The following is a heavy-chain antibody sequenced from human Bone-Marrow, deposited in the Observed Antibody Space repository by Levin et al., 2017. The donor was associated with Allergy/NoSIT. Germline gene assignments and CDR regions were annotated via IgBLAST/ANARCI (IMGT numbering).Heavy chain of an antibody. CDR2: VSRHGNEK. CDR1: GFNLNNYA. Sequence: PGGSLRLSCAASGFNLNNYAMHWVRQAPGKGLEWVAVVSRHGNEKYYADSVKGRFTVGRDSSDDTLYLQMKSLTPEDTAIYYCAKTNGGDYGLLGFDHWGQGTLVTVSS. J-gene: IGHJ4*02. CDR3: AKTNGGDYGLLGFDH. D-gene: IGHD4-17*01. V-gene: IGHV3-30*18.